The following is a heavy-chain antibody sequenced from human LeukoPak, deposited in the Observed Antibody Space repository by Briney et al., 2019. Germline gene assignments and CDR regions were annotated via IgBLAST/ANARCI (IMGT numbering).Heavy chain of an antibody. Sequence: ASVKVSCKASGYTFTNYGITWVRQAPGQGLEWVGWINANNGNTNYAQNFQGRVTMTRDTSTSTAYMDLRSLRSDDTAVYYCVSDWVVGAITAGFDYWGQGTLVSVSS. D-gene: IGHD1-26*01. CDR1: GYTFTNYG. J-gene: IGHJ4*02. V-gene: IGHV1-18*01. CDR2: INANNGNT. CDR3: VSDWVVGAITAGFDY.